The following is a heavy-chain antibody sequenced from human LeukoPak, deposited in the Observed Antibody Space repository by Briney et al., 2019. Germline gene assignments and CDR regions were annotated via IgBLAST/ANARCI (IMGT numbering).Heavy chain of an antibody. CDR1: GFTFSSYA. CDR3: AKDPNRVLPAYELLWFGESNPNNWFDP. CDR2: TSGSGGST. J-gene: IGHJ5*02. D-gene: IGHD3-10*01. Sequence: PGGSLRLSCAASGFTFSSYAMSWVRQAPGKGLEWVSATSGSGGSTYYADSVKGRFTISRDNSKNTLYLQMNSLRAEDTAVYYCAKDPNRVLPAYELLWFGESNPNNWFDPWGQGTLVTVSS. V-gene: IGHV3-23*01.